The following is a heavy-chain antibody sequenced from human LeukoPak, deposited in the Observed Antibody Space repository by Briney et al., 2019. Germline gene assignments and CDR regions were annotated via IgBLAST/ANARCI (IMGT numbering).Heavy chain of an antibody. Sequence: ASVKVSCKASGYTFTGYYMHWVRQAPGQGLEWMGWINPNSGDTNYAQKFQGRVTMTRDTSISTAYMELSRLRSDDTAVYYCARADHYYDSSGYSDYWGQGTLVTVSS. D-gene: IGHD3-22*01. CDR3: ARADHYYDSSGYSDY. J-gene: IGHJ4*02. CDR2: INPNSGDT. V-gene: IGHV1-2*02. CDR1: GYTFTGYY.